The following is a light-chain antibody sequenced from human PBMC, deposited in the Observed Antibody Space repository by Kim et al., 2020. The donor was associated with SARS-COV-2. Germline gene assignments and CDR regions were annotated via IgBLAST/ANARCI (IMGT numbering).Light chain of an antibody. CDR2: EAS. CDR1: QTVSSH. V-gene: IGKV3-15*01. J-gene: IGKJ1*01. CDR3: QHHNMMPPWT. Sequence: EIVMTQSPATLSVSPGETATLSCRASQTVSSHLAWYQQKPGQAPRLLIYEASTRATGIPARFSGSRAGTEFTLTISSLQSEDFAVYYCQHHNMMPPWTFGQGTKVDIK.